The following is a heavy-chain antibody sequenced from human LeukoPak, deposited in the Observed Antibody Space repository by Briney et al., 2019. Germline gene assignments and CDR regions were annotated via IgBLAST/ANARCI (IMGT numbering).Heavy chain of an antibody. CDR1: GYTFTSYY. CDR2: MNPNSGNT. CDR3: ARVLPNYYGSGSYVPDY. V-gene: IGHV1-8*02. D-gene: IGHD3-10*01. J-gene: IGHJ4*02. Sequence: ASVKVSCKASGYTFTSYYMHWVRQATGQGLEWMGWMNPNSGNTGYAQKFQGRVTMTRNTSISTAYMELSSLRSEDTAVYYCARVLPNYYGSGSYVPDYWGQGTLVTVSS.